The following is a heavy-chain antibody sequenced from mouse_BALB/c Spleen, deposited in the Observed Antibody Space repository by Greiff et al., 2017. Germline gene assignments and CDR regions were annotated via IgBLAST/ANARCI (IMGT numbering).Heavy chain of an antibody. Sequence: EVQVVESGGGLVKPGGSLKLSCAASGFTFSSYTMSWVRQTPGKRLEWVATISSGGSYTYYPDSVKGRFTISRDNAKNTLYLQMSSLKSEDTAMYYCTRVGNYYGSSYVFDYWGQGTTLTVSS. D-gene: IGHD1-1*01. J-gene: IGHJ2*01. CDR3: TRVGNYYGSSYVFDY. CDR2: ISSGGSYT. V-gene: IGHV5-6-4*01. CDR1: GFTFSSYT.